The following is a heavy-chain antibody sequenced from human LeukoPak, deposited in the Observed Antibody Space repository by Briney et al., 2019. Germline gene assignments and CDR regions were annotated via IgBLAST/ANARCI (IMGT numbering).Heavy chain of an antibody. V-gene: IGHV4-59*08. CDR2: IYYSGST. Sequence: SETLSLTRTVSGGSISSYYWSWIRQPPGQGLEWLGYIYYSGSTNYNPSLKSRVTISVDTSKNQFSLKLSSVTAADTAVYYCARHGYYDSSGYDPFDYWGQGTLVTVSS. J-gene: IGHJ4*02. CDR3: ARHGYYDSSGYDPFDY. CDR1: GGSISSYY. D-gene: IGHD3-22*01.